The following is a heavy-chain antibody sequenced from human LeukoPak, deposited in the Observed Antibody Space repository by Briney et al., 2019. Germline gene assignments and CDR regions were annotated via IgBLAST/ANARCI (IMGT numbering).Heavy chain of an antibody. V-gene: IGHV3-48*03. CDR1: GFTFSSYE. Sequence: GGSLRLSCAASGFTFSSYEMNWVRQAPGKGLEWVSYISSSGSTIYYADSVKGRFTISRDNAKNTLYLQMNGLRAEDTAVYYCARDWYYAIDFWGRGALVTVSS. CDR2: ISSSGSTI. CDR3: ARDWYYAIDF. J-gene: IGHJ2*01. D-gene: IGHD2/OR15-2a*01.